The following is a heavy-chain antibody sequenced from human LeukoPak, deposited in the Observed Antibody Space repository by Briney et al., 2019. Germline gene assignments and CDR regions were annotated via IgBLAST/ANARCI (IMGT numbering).Heavy chain of an antibody. CDR3: ARGQWELLPLDY. CDR2: ISSSGSTI. Sequence: GGSLRLSCAASGFTFSDYYMSWIRQAPGKGLEWVSYISSSGSTIYYVDSVKGRFTISRDNAKNSLYLQMNSLRAGDTAVYYCARGQWELLPLDYWGQGTLVTVSS. V-gene: IGHV3-11*01. J-gene: IGHJ4*02. D-gene: IGHD1-26*01. CDR1: GFTFSDYY.